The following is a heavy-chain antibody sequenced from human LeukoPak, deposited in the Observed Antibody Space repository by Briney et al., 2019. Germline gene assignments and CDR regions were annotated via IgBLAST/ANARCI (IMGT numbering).Heavy chain of an antibody. D-gene: IGHD1-1*01. J-gene: IGHJ4*02. CDR2: MNPNSGNT. Sequence: ASVKVSCKASGYTFTSYDINWVRQATGQGLEWMGWMNPNSGNTGYAQKFQGRVAITRNTSISTAYMELSSLRSEDTAVYYCARRREGTTGTTSTLYFDYWGQGTLVTVSS. CDR1: GYTFTSYD. CDR3: ARRREGTTGTTSTLYFDY. V-gene: IGHV1-8*03.